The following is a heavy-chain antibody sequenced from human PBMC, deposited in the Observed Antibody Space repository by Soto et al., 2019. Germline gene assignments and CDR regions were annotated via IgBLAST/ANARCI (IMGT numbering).Heavy chain of an antibody. V-gene: IGHV3-33*01. CDR2: IWYDGSNK. Sequence: QVQLVESGGGVVQPGRSLRLSCAASGFTFSSYGMHWVRQAPGKGLEWVAVIWYDGSNKYYADSVKGRFTISRDNSKNTLYLQMNSLRAEDTAVYYCARDSRFYDSSGYYPRPTALGCWGQGTLVTVSS. D-gene: IGHD3-22*01. CDR3: ARDSRFYDSSGYYPRPTALGC. J-gene: IGHJ4*02. CDR1: GFTFSSYG.